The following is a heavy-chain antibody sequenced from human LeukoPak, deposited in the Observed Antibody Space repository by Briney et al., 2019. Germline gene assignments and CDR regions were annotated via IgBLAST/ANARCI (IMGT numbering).Heavy chain of an antibody. CDR1: GFSVSTNY. CDR3: APGKGSGSSHHFDY. CDR2: IYIGDKT. D-gene: IGHD3-10*01. J-gene: IGHJ4*02. Sequence: PGGSLRLSCAASGFSVSTNYMSWVRQAPGKGLEWVALIYIGDKTYYADSVKGRFTISRDNSKNTLYLQMNSLRAEDTAVYYCAPGKGSGSSHHFDYWGQGTLVTVSS. V-gene: IGHV3-53*01.